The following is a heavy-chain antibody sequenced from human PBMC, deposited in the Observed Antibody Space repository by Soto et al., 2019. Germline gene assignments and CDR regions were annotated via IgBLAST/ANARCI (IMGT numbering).Heavy chain of an antibody. D-gene: IGHD3-22*01. J-gene: IGHJ4*02. CDR1: GFTFSSYA. V-gene: IGHV3-23*01. CDR2: ISGSGGST. CDR3: VKEYLLDTYYYDSSGYYFDY. Sequence: GSLRLSCAASGFTFSSYAMSWVRQAPGKGLEWVSAISGSGGSTYYADSVKGRFTISRDNSKNTLYLQMNSLRAEDTAVYYCVKEYLLDTYYYDSSGYYFDYWGQGTLVTVSS.